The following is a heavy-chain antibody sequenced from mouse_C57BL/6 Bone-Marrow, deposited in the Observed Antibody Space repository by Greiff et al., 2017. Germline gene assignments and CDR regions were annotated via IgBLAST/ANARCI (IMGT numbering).Heavy chain of an antibody. V-gene: IGHV1-81*01. J-gene: IGHJ1*03. Sequence: QVQLQQSGAELARPGASVKLSCKASGYTFASYGISWVKQRTGQGLEWIGEIYPRSGNTYYNEKFKGKATLTADKSSRTAYMELRSLTSEDSAVYFCARDGSSYFDVWGTGTTVTVSS. CDR3: ARDGSSYFDV. CDR1: GYTFASYG. CDR2: IYPRSGNT. D-gene: IGHD1-1*01.